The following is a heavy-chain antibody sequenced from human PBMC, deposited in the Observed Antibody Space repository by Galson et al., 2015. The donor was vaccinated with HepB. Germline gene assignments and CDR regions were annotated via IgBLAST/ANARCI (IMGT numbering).Heavy chain of an antibody. V-gene: IGHV3-30*18. CDR3: AKPFSRYTTRGEGNYFDS. CDR2: ISYDGSIR. Sequence: SLRLSCAASGFAFYNYGMHWVRQAPGKGLEWVAVISYDGSIRFYADSVKGRFTISRDSSVNTLYLQMNGLRVEDTALYFCAKPFSRYTTRGEGNYFDSWGQGVLVTVSS. J-gene: IGHJ4*02. D-gene: IGHD1-1*01. CDR1: GFAFYNYG.